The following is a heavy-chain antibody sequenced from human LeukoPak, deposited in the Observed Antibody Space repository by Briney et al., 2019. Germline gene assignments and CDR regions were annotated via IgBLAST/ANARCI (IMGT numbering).Heavy chain of an antibody. Sequence: GASVKVSCKASGYTFTSYDINWVRQASGQGLEWMGWINPNSGGTNYAQKFQGRVTMTRDTSISTAYMELSRLRSDDTAVYYCARDPRVDYGFAFDIWGQGTMVTVSS. J-gene: IGHJ3*02. CDR3: ARDPRVDYGFAFDI. CDR2: INPNSGGT. CDR1: GYTFTSYD. D-gene: IGHD4-17*01. V-gene: IGHV1-2*02.